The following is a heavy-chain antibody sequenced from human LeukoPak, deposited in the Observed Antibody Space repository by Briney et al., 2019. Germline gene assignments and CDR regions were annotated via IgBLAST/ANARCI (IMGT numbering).Heavy chain of an antibody. V-gene: IGHV3-7*03. CDR1: EFTFSNYW. CDR3: AKASWASSADAVL. D-gene: IGHD3-16*01. Sequence: GGSLRLSCAASEFTFSNYWMSWVRQAPGKGLERVAHTNQDGSKNYYVDSMKGRFTISRDNAKNSLYLQMNSLRVEDTAVYYCAKASWASSADAVLWGQGTLVTVS. CDR2: TNQDGSKN. J-gene: IGHJ4*02.